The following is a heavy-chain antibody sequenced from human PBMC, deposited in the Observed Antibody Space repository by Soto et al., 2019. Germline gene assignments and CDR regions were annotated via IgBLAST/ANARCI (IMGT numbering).Heavy chain of an antibody. Sequence: SVKVSCKASGGTFSSYAISWVRQAPGQGLEWMGGIIPIFGTANYAQKFQGRVTITADESTSTAYVELSSLRSEDTAVYYCARGKRYYDFWSGYYSVPPYYYYYYGMDVWGQGTTVTVSS. V-gene: IGHV1-69*13. CDR2: IIPIFGTA. CDR3: ARGKRYYDFWSGYYSVPPYYYYYYGMDV. CDR1: GGTFSSYA. D-gene: IGHD3-3*01. J-gene: IGHJ6*02.